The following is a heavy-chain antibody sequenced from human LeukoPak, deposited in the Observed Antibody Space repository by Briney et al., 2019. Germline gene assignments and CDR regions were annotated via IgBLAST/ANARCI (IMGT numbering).Heavy chain of an antibody. D-gene: IGHD2/OR15-2a*01. CDR1: GFTFISYW. J-gene: IGHJ6*03. CDR2: IKQDGSEK. V-gene: IGHV3-7*01. Sequence: GGSLRLSCAASGFTFISYWMSWVRHAPGKGLEWVANIKQDGSEKYYVDSVKGRFTISRDNAKNSLYLQMNSLRAEDTAVYYCARGEFGDYYYFYMDVWGKGTTVTVSS. CDR3: ARGEFGDYYYFYMDV.